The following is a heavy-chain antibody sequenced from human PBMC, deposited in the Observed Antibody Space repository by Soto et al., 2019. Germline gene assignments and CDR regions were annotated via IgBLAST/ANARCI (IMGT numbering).Heavy chain of an antibody. V-gene: IGHV4-4*02. CDR2: IYHSGST. J-gene: IGHJ6*02. D-gene: IGHD5-18*01. CDR3: ARATYRCDVSRGAAYYGMDG. Sequence: SATLSLTCAVSGGSISSSNWWSWVRQPPGQGLEWIGEIYHSGSTNYNPSLKSRVTISVDKSKNQFSLKLSSVTAADTAVYYCARATYRCDVSRGAAYYGMDGWGQGTSVTVAS. CDR1: GGSISSSNW.